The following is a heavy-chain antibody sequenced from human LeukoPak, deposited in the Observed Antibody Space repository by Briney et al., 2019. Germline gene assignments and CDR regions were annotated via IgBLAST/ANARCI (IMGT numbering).Heavy chain of an antibody. CDR2: ISSSSSTI. J-gene: IGHJ4*02. Sequence: GGSLRLSCAASGFTFSSCSMNWVRQAPGKGLEGVSYISSSSSTIYYADSVKGRFTISRDNAKNSLYLQMNSLRAEDTAVYYCARASENYDILTGYYTFRLDYWGQGTLVTVSS. D-gene: IGHD3-9*01. V-gene: IGHV3-48*01. CDR3: ARASENYDILTGYYTFRLDY. CDR1: GFTFSSCS.